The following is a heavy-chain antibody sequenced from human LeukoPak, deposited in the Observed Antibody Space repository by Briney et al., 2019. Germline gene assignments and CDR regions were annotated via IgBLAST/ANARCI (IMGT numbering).Heavy chain of an antibody. CDR3: TTARYDILTGYPGYFDY. Sequence: GGSLRLSCAASGFTFSNAWMSWVRQAPGKGLEWVGRIKSKTDGGTTDYAAPVKGRFTISRDDSKNTLYLQMNSLKTEDTAVYYCTTARYDILTGYPGYFDYWGQGTLVTVSS. J-gene: IGHJ4*02. D-gene: IGHD3-9*01. V-gene: IGHV3-15*01. CDR1: GFTFSNAW. CDR2: IKSKTDGGTT.